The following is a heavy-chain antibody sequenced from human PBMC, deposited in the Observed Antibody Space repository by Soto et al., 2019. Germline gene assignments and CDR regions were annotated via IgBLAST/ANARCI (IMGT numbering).Heavy chain of an antibody. Sequence: ASVKVSCKASGYTFTSYAMHWVRQAPGQRLEWMGWINAGNGNTKYSQKFQGRVTITRDTSASTAYMELSSLRSEDTAVYYCARDGVTAGPYYYYGMDVWGQGTTVTVSS. V-gene: IGHV1-3*01. D-gene: IGHD2-2*01. CDR2: INAGNGNT. CDR1: GYTFTSYA. CDR3: ARDGVTAGPYYYYGMDV. J-gene: IGHJ6*02.